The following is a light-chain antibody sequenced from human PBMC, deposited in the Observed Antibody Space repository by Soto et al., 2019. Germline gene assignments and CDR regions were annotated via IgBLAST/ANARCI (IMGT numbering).Light chain of an antibody. V-gene: IGKV1-27*01. CDR3: QKYDGVPLT. Sequence: DIQMTQSPSSLSASVGDRVTITCRASQGISNDLAWYQQKPGKVPRLLIYAASTLHSGVPSRFSGSGSGTDFTLTITTLQPEDVATYYYQKYDGVPLTFGGGTKVEIK. J-gene: IGKJ4*01. CDR2: AAS. CDR1: QGISND.